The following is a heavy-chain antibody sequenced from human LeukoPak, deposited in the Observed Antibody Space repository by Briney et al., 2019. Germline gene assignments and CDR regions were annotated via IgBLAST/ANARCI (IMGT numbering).Heavy chain of an antibody. D-gene: IGHD3-10*01. J-gene: IGHJ4*02. Sequence: SVTVSCMASGYTLTGHYLHRLGQAPGPALEGMGWINANRCGTNYLQKLVAKVTMNRNTSISTAYMELSRRRSDDTAVYYCARGYGSGDFDYWGQGTLVTVSS. V-gene: IGHV1-2*02. CDR1: GYTLTGHY. CDR2: INANRCGT. CDR3: ARGYGSGDFDY.